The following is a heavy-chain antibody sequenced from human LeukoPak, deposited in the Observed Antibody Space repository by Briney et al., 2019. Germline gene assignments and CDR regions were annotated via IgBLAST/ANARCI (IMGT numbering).Heavy chain of an antibody. Sequence: GGSLRLSCAASGFSVRTTYMSWVRQAPGKGLEWVSVLYTGGGTDHADSVKGRFTISRDNSKNTLSLQMNSLRAEDTAIYYCTRSGYRHPYHFDSWGQGALVTVSS. V-gene: IGHV3-53*01. CDR2: LYTGGGT. CDR1: GFSVRTTY. CDR3: TRSGYRHPYHFDS. D-gene: IGHD3-22*01. J-gene: IGHJ4*02.